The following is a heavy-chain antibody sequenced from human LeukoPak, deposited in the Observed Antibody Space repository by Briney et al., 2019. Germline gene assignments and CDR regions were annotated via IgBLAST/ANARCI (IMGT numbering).Heavy chain of an antibody. CDR2: INPNSGDT. CDR1: GYSLTGYY. Sequence: GVSVKVSCKASGYSLTGYYMHWLRQAPGQGLEWMGRINPNSGDTGYAQKFQGRVTMTRDMSISTIYMELTRLRSDDTALYYCARGDGYSSSPEYWGQGTLVTVSS. V-gene: IGHV1-2*06. CDR3: ARGDGYSSSPEY. D-gene: IGHD6-13*01. J-gene: IGHJ4*02.